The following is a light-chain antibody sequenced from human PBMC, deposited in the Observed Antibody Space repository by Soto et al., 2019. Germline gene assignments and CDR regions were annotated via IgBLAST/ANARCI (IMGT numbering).Light chain of an antibody. CDR1: SSNIGNNN. CDR3: ATWDDRLRGRV. CDR2: GNN. Sequence: QSVLTQPPSASGTPGQRVTISCSGSSSNIGNNNVYWYQQLPGTAPKPLIYGNNQRPSGVPDRFSGSKSDTSASLAIGGLRSEDEADYYCATWDDRLRGRVFGGGTKLTVL. J-gene: IGLJ3*02. V-gene: IGLV1-47*01.